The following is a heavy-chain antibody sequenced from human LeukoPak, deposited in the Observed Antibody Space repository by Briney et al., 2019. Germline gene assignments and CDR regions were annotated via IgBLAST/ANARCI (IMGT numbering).Heavy chain of an antibody. V-gene: IGHV3-48*03. CDR1: GFTFSNYE. CDR2: ISSSGTTT. Sequence: GGSLRLSCAASGFTFSNYEMNWVRQAPGKGLEWVSYISSSGTTTYYADSVKGRFTISRDDAKNSLYLQMNRLRAEDTAVYYCARDEVGATTEFDYWGQGTLVTVSS. CDR3: ARDEVGATTEFDY. J-gene: IGHJ4*02. D-gene: IGHD1-26*01.